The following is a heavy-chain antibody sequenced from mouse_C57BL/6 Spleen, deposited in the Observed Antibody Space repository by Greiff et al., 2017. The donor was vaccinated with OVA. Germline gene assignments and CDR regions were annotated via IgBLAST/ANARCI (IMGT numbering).Heavy chain of an antibody. CDR2: IYPGDGDT. CDR3: AKGVATDWYFDV. D-gene: IGHD1-1*02. J-gene: IGHJ1*03. V-gene: IGHV1-82*01. CDR1: GYAFSSSW. Sequence: VQLQQSGPELVKPGASVKISCKASGYAFSSSWMNWVKQRPGQGLEWIGRIYPGDGDTNYNGKFKGKATLTADKSSSTAYMQLSSLTPEDSAVYFCAKGVATDWYFDVWGTGTTVTVSS.